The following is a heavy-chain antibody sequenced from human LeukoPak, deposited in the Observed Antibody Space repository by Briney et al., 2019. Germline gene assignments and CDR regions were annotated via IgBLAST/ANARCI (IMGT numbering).Heavy chain of an antibody. CDR3: ARGFSGTADY. J-gene: IGHJ4*02. Sequence: GGSLRLSCAASGFTFSSYSMNWVRQAPGKGLEWVSSISSSSSYIYYTDSVKGRFTISRDNAKNSLYLQMNSLRAEDTAVYYCARGFSGTADYWGQGTLVTVSS. D-gene: IGHD1-1*01. CDR1: GFTFSSYS. CDR2: ISSSSSYI. V-gene: IGHV3-21*01.